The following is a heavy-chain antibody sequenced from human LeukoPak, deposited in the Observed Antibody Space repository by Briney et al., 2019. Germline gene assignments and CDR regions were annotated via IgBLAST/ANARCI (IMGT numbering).Heavy chain of an antibody. D-gene: IGHD3-22*01. CDR2: ISEDGTKK. J-gene: IGHJ6*02. Sequence: GGSLRLSCAASGFSFSFYGMHCVRQAPGKGLEWVAVISEDGTKKNYAESVKGRFTISRDNSNNTLYLQMNSLRAEDTAVYYCAKDRYYDSSGYYYGYYYGMDVWGQGTTVTVSS. CDR1: GFSFSFYG. CDR3: AKDRYYDSSGYYYGYYYGMDV. V-gene: IGHV3-30*18.